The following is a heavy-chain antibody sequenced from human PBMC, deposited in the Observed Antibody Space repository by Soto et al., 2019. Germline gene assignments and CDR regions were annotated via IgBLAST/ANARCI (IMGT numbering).Heavy chain of an antibody. D-gene: IGHD6-13*01. V-gene: IGHV1-3*01. CDR1: GYTFTSYA. CDR3: ARDQRIYSSSWYAFDY. J-gene: IGHJ4*02. Sequence: ASVKVSCKASGYTFTSYAMHWVRQAPGQRLEWLGWINSCNGNTKYSQKFKGRVTITRDTSASTAYMELSSLRSADTAVYYCARDQRIYSSSWYAFDYWGQGTLVTVSS. CDR2: INSCNGNT.